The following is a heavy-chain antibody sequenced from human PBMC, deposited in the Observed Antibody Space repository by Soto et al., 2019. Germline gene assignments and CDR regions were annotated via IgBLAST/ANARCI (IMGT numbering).Heavy chain of an antibody. J-gene: IGHJ6*02. Sequence: QVQLVQSGAEVKKPGASVKVSCKASGYTFTSYGISWVRQAPGQGLEWMGWISAYNGNTNYAQKLQGRVTMTTDTSTSTAYMELRSLRSDDTAVYYCARVSTRTDDFWSGYYPYYYYYGMDVCGQGTTVTVSS. CDR3: ARVSTRTDDFWSGYYPYYYYYGMDV. D-gene: IGHD3-3*01. CDR1: GYTFTSYG. V-gene: IGHV1-18*01. CDR2: ISAYNGNT.